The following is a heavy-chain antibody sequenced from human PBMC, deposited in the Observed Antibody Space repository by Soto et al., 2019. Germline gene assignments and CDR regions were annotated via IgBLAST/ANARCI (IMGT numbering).Heavy chain of an antibody. D-gene: IGHD3-16*02. CDR3: ARDRLSVTCGGFITNSHFDY. J-gene: IGHJ4*02. Sequence: QVQLVQSGAEVKKPGSSVKVSCKASGGTFSSYTISWGRQAPGQGLEWMGRIIPILRIANYAQKFQGGVTITADKSTSAAYMELSSLRSEDTAVYYCARDRLSVTCGGFITNSHFDYWGQGPLVTVSS. V-gene: IGHV1-69*08. CDR1: GGTFSSYT. CDR2: IIPILRIA.